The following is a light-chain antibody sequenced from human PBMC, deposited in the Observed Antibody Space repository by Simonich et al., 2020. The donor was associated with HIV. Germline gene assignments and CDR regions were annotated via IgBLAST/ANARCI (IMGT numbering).Light chain of an antibody. V-gene: IGKV1-5*03. Sequence: DIQMTQSPSSLSASVGDRVTITCRASQSISSYLNWYQQKPGKAPKLLIYKASSLESGVPSRFSGSGSGTEFTLTISSLQPDDFATYYCQQYSSYLTFGPGTKVDIK. CDR2: KAS. J-gene: IGKJ3*01. CDR3: QQYSSYLT. CDR1: QSISSY.